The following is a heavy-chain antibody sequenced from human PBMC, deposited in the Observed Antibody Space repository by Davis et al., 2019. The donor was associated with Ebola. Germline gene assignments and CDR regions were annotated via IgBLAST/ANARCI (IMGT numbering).Heavy chain of an antibody. V-gene: IGHV3-30*03. CDR2: ISYDGSNK. D-gene: IGHD6-19*01. Sequence: GESLKISCAASGFTFGSYGMHWVRQAPGKGLEWVAVISYDGSNKYYADSVKGRFTISRDNSKNTLYLQMNSLRAEDTAVYYCARVPYSSGRNWYFDLWGRGTLVTVSS. CDR1: GFTFGSYG. CDR3: ARVPYSSGRNWYFDL. J-gene: IGHJ2*01.